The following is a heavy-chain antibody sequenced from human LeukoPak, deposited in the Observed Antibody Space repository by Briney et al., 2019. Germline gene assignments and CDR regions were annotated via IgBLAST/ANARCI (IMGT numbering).Heavy chain of an antibody. Sequence: SETLSLTCAVYGGSFSGYDWSWIRQPPGKGLEWIGEINHSGSTNYNPSLKSRVTISVDTSKNQFSLKLSSVTAADTAVYYCARAPDARNYVSSGYSLYYFDYWGQGTLVTVSP. J-gene: IGHJ4*02. V-gene: IGHV4-34*01. CDR1: GGSFSGYD. D-gene: IGHD3-22*01. CDR2: INHSGST. CDR3: ARAPDARNYVSSGYSLYYFDY.